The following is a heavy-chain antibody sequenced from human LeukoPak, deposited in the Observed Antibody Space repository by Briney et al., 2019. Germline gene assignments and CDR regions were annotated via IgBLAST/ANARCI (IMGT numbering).Heavy chain of an antibody. D-gene: IGHD4-23*01. CDR2: ISTGTYI. CDR1: GFTFSRFE. Sequence: GGSLRLSCVASGFTFSRFEMNWVRQAPGKGLEWISHISTGTYIAYTDSVKGRFTISRDNAKNSMYLQMNSLRAEDTAIYYCTREQDREATATVVGDSWGQGTLVTVSS. J-gene: IGHJ4*02. V-gene: IGHV3-48*03. CDR3: TREQDREATATVVGDS.